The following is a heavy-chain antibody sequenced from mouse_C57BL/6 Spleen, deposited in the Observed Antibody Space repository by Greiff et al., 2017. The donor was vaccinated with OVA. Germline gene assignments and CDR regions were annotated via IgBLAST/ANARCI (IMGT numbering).Heavy chain of an antibody. Sequence: QVQLKESGAELAKPGASVKLSCKASGYTFTSYWMHWVNQRPGQGLEWIGYINPSSGYTKYNQKFKDKATLTADKSSSTAYMQLSSLTYEDSAVYYCERAPYGYDVGDAMDYWGQGTSVTVSS. V-gene: IGHV1-7*01. CDR3: ERAPYGYDVGDAMDY. D-gene: IGHD2-2*01. CDR1: GYTFTSYW. CDR2: INPSSGYT. J-gene: IGHJ4*01.